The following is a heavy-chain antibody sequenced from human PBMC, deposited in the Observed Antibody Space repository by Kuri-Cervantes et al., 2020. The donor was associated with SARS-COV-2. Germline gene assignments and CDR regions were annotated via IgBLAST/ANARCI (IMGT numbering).Heavy chain of an antibody. CDR1: GYSISSGYY. CDR2: IYHSGST. CDR3: ARVPIAAPEY. D-gene: IGHD6-13*01. V-gene: IGHV4-38-2*02. Sequence: ESLKISCTVSGYSISSGYYWGWIRQPQGKGLEWIGSIYHSGSTYYNPSLKSRVTISVDTSKNQFSLKLSSVTAADTAVYYCARVPIAAPEYWGQGTLVTVSS. J-gene: IGHJ4*02.